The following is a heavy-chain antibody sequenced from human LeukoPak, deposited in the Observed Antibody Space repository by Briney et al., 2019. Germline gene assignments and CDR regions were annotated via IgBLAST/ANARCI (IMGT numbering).Heavy chain of an antibody. CDR3: ARDRDDILTGYLDAFDI. V-gene: IGHV3-48*03. Sequence: GGSLRLSCAASGFTFSSYEMNWVRPAPGKGLEWVSYISSSGSTIYYADSVKGRFTISRDNAKNSLYLQMNSLRAEDTAVYYCARDRDDILTGYLDAFDIWGQGTMVTVSS. CDR1: GFTFSSYE. CDR2: ISSSGSTI. D-gene: IGHD3-9*01. J-gene: IGHJ3*02.